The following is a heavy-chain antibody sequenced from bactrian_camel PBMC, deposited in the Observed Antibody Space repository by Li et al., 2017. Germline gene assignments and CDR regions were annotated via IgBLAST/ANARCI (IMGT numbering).Heavy chain of an antibody. CDR1: GYTYRSGC. J-gene: IGHJ6*01. CDR3: AAAPWVKRLCLVGDFGL. Sequence: HVQLVESGGGSVQAGGSLRLSCAASGYTYRSGCMGWFRQAPGNEREEVATVDSEGSTTYADSVKGRFTISKDNAKSTLYLQMNSLRPEDTGMYCCAAAPWVKRLCLVGDFGLWGQGTQVTVS. V-gene: IGHV3S53*01. CDR2: VDSEGST. D-gene: IGHD4*01.